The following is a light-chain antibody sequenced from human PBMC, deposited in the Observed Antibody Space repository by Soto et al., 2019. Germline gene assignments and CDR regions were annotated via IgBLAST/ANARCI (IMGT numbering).Light chain of an antibody. V-gene: IGKV3-11*01. CDR2: DAS. Sequence: EIVLTQSPATLSLSPGERATLSCRASQSVSSYLAWYQQKPGQAPRLLMYDASTRAPGIPARFSGSGSGTDFTLTISSLEPEDFAVYYCQQRSNWPPPTFGQGTKVEIK. CDR3: QQRSNWPPPT. J-gene: IGKJ1*01. CDR1: QSVSSY.